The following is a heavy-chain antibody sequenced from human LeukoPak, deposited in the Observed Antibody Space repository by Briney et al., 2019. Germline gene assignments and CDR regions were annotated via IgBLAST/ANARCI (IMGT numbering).Heavy chain of an antibody. Sequence: PGGSLRLSCAASGFTFSSYAMSWVRQAPGKGLEWVSGISDSGDSTYYADSVKGRFTISRDNSKNTLYLQMNSLRAEDTAIYYCAKTKIVATFFDYWGQGTLVTVSS. CDR3: AKTKIVATFFDY. V-gene: IGHV3-23*01. J-gene: IGHJ4*02. D-gene: IGHD5-12*01. CDR1: GFTFSSYA. CDR2: ISDSGDST.